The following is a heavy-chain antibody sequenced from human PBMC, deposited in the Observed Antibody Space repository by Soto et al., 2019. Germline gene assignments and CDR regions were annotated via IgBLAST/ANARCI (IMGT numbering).Heavy chain of an antibody. J-gene: IGHJ3*02. CDR3: ARDLLYSSRSTVHFDI. Sequence: QVQLVQSGTEVKKPGASVKVSCKASGYTITNYGISWVRQAPGQGLEWLAWINTYNGHTNYAQKLQGRVTLTTDTSTSTAYMELRSLRSDDTAVYYSARDLLYSSRSTVHFDIWGLGTMVTVSS. V-gene: IGHV1-18*01. CDR2: INTYNGHT. D-gene: IGHD6-13*01. CDR1: GYTITNYG.